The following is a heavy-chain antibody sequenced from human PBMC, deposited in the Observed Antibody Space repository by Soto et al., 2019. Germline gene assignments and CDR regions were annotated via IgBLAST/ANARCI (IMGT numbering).Heavy chain of an antibody. CDR2: ITFDGSSA. D-gene: IGHD3-10*01. V-gene: IGHV3-74*01. CDR1: GFTFSDYW. J-gene: IGHJ3*01. CDR3: ARGVRGHYGFDV. Sequence: EVQLVESGGGLVQPGGSLRLSCAASGFTFSDYWIHWVRQAPGKGLGWVSRITFDGSSANYADSVNGRVTISRDNARDTVYLQMNSLRAEDTAVYYCARGVRGHYGFDVWGQGTMVTVSS.